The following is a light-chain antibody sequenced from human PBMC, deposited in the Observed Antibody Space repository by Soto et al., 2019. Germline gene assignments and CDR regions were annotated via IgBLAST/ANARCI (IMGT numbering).Light chain of an antibody. CDR1: QSVSSN. CDR2: GAS. V-gene: IGKV3-15*01. J-gene: IGKJ2*01. CDR3: QQHNYWPS. Sequence: EIVMTQSPATLSVSPGERATLSCRASQSVSSNLAWYQQKPGQAPRLLLYGASTRATGIPGRFSGSGSGTDFTPTISSLQSEDFAVYYCQQHNYWPSFGQGTKLEIK.